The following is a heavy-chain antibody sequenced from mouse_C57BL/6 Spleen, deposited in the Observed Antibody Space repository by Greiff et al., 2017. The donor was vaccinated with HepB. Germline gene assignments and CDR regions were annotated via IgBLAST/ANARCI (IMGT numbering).Heavy chain of an antibody. V-gene: IGHV14-4*01. CDR1: GFNIKDDY. Sequence: EVQLQQSGAELVRPGASVKLSCTASGFNIKDDYMHWVKQRPEQGLEWIGWIDPENGDTEYASKFQGKATITADTSSNTAYLQLSSLTSEDTAVYYCTRGVTDYWGRVTTLTVSS. J-gene: IGHJ2*01. CDR3: TRGVTDY. CDR2: IDPENGDT. D-gene: IGHD2-1*01.